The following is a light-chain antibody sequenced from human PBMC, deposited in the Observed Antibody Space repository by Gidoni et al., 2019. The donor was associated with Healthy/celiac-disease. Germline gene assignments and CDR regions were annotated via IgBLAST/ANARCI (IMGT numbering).Light chain of an antibody. CDR3: QAWDSSTVV. CDR2: QDS. CDR1: KLGDKY. Sequence: SYELTQPPSVSVPPGQTASITCSGDKLGDKYACWYQQTPGQSPVLVIYQDSKRPSGIPERFSGSNSGNTATLTISGTQAIDEADYYCQAWDSSTVVFGGGTKLTVL. V-gene: IGLV3-1*01. J-gene: IGLJ2*01.